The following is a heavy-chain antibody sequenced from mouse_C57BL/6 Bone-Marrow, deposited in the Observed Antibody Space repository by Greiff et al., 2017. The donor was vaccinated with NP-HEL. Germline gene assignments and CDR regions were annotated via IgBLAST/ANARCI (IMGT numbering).Heavy chain of an antibody. V-gene: IGHV1-15*01. D-gene: IGHD2-1*01. CDR2: IDPETGGT. CDR1: GYTFTDYE. J-gene: IGHJ1*03. Sequence: VQLQQSGAELVRPGASVTLSCKASGYTFTDYEMHWVKQTPVHGLEWIGAIDPETGGTASNQKFKGKAILTADKSSSTAYMELRSLTSEDSAVYYCTTIYYGNLWWYFDVWGTGTTVTVSS. CDR3: TTIYYGNLWWYFDV.